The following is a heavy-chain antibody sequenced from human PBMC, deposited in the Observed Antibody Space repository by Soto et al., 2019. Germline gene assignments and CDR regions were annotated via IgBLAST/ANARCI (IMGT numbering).Heavy chain of an antibody. D-gene: IGHD2-21*02. CDR3: ARSIVVVTAADY. CDR2: INAGNGNT. V-gene: IGHV1-3*01. J-gene: IGHJ4*02. Sequence: ASVKVSCKASGYTFTSYAMHWVRQAPGQRLEWMGWINAGNGNTKYSQKFQGRVTITRDTSASTAYMELSSLRSEDTAVYYCARSIVVVTAADYWGQGTLVTASP. CDR1: GYTFTSYA.